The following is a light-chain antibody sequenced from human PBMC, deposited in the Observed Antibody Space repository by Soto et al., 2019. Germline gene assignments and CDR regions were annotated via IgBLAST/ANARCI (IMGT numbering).Light chain of an antibody. J-gene: IGKJ2*01. Sequence: DIQMTQSPSTLSASVGDRVTITCRASQSISNWLAWYQQKPGKAPKFLIYDASSLESGVPSRFSGSGSGTEFTLTISSLQPDDFATYCCQQYNSYSYTFGQGTKLEIK. V-gene: IGKV1-5*01. CDR3: QQYNSYSYT. CDR2: DAS. CDR1: QSISNW.